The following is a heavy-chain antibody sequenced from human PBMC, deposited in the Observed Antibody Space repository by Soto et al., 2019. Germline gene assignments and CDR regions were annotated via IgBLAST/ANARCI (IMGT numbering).Heavy chain of an antibody. CDR1: GGSVSSSNW. Sequence: PSETLSLTCAVSGGSVSSSNWWSWVRQPPGKGLEWIGEIYHSGSTNYNPSLKSRVTISVDKSKNQFSLKLSSVTAADTAVYYCARVPTINGVYLYYYYGMDVWGQGTTVTVSS. CDR3: ARVPTINGVYLYYYYGMDV. J-gene: IGHJ6*02. D-gene: IGHD2-8*01. V-gene: IGHV4-4*02. CDR2: IYHSGST.